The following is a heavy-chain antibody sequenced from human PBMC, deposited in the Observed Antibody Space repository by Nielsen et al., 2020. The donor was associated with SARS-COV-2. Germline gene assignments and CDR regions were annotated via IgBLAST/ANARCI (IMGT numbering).Heavy chain of an antibody. J-gene: IGHJ4*02. CDR3: AREIQGDRALDY. D-gene: IGHD5-18*01. CDR1: GFTFSSYW. V-gene: IGHV3-7*03. Sequence: LKISCAASGFTFSSYWMSWVRQAPGKGLEWVANIKQDGSEKYYVDSVKGRFTISRDNAKNSLYLQMNSLRAEDTAVYYCAREIQGDRALDYWGQGTLVTVSS. CDR2: IKQDGSEK.